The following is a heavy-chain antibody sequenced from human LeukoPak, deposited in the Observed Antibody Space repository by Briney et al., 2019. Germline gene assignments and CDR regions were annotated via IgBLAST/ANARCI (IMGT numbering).Heavy chain of an antibody. D-gene: IGHD4-11*01. J-gene: IGHJ3*01. CDR3: ARSHDYSTSLAFDV. V-gene: IGHV4-34*01. CDR2: ITYSGST. Sequence: SETLSLTCADYGGSFSGYYWSWIRQPPGKGLEWIGEITYSGSTNYNPSLKSRVTISVDTSKNQFSLKLTSVTAADTAVYYCARSHDYSTSLAFDVWGQGTMVTVSS. CDR1: GGSFSGYY.